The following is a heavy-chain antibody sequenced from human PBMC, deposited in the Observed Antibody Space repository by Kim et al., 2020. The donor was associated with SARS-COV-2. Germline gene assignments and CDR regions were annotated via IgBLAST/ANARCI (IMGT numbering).Heavy chain of an antibody. D-gene: IGHD6-19*01. CDR2: IYYSGST. CDR1: GGSISSYY. J-gene: IGHJ4*02. V-gene: IGHV4-59*13. CDR3: ARVVIEQWLVHFDY. Sequence: SETLSLTCTVSGGSISSYYWSWIRQPPGKGLEWIGYIYYSGSTNYNPSLKSRVTISVDTSKNQFSLKLSSVTAADTAVYYCARVVIEQWLVHFDYWGQGTLVTVSA.